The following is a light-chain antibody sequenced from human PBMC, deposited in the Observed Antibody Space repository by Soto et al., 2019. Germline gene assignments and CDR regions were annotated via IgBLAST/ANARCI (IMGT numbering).Light chain of an antibody. Sequence: QSALTQPRSVSGSPGQSVTISCTGTSSDVGGYNYVSWYQHNPGKAPKVMIYDVSTRPSGVPDRFSGSKSGNTASLTISGLQAEDEADYYCCSYAGSYTYVFGTGTKVTVL. J-gene: IGLJ1*01. V-gene: IGLV2-11*01. CDR3: CSYAGSYTYV. CDR2: DVS. CDR1: SSDVGGYNY.